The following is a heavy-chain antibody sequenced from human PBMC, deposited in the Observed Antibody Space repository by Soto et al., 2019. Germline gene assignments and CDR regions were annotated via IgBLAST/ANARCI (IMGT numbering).Heavy chain of an antibody. D-gene: IGHD3-22*01. V-gene: IGHV4-38-2*02. J-gene: IGHJ4*01. Sequence: SETLSLTCAVSGYSISSGYYWGWIRQPPGKGLEWIGSIYHSGSTYYNPSLKSRVTISVDTSKNQFSLKLSSVTAADTAVYYCARDPPDSSGYYYFGSWGHGNMVTVAS. CDR2: IYHSGST. CDR1: GYSISSGYY. CDR3: ARDPPDSSGYYYFGS.